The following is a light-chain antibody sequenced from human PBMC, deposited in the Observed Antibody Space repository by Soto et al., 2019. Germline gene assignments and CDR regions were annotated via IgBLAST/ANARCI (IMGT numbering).Light chain of an antibody. J-gene: IGKJ1*01. V-gene: IGKV4-1*01. CDR3: QQYYTTPWT. CDR1: QSGLYSSHNKTY. CDR2: WAS. Sequence: DIVMTQSPDSLAVSLGERATINCKSSQSGLYSSHNKTYLAWYQQKPGQPPKLLIYWASTRISGVPDRFCGRWSGTDFTLTISSLQAADVAVYYCQQYYTTPWTFGQGTKVVIK.